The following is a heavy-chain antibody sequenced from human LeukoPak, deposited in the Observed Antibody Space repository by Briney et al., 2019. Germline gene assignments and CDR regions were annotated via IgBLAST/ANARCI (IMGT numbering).Heavy chain of an antibody. J-gene: IGHJ4*02. Sequence: GGFLRLSCAASGFTFSTYNMNWVRQAPGKGLEWVSSISTSNSYMYYADSVKGRFSISGDNAKNSLYLQMNSLRAEDTAVYYCARDGLFDYWGQGTLVTVSS. CDR3: ARDGLFDY. CDR1: GFTFSTYN. V-gene: IGHV3-21*01. CDR2: ISTSNSYM.